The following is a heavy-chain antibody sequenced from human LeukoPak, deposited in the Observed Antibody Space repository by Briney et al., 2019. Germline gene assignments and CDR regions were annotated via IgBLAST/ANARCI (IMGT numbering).Heavy chain of an antibody. J-gene: IGHJ4*02. CDR1: GGSISSYY. CDR2: IYYSGST. Sequence: SETLSLTCTVSGGSISSYYWSWIRQPPGKGLEWIGYIYYSGSTNYNPSLKSRVTISVDTSKNQFSLKLSSVTAADTAVYYCVRVLFSGYDYGPFDYWGQGTLVTASS. D-gene: IGHD5-12*01. CDR3: VRVLFSGYDYGPFDY. V-gene: IGHV4-59*01.